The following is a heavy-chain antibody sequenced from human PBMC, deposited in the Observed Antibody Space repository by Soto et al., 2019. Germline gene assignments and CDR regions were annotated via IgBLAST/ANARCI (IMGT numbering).Heavy chain of an antibody. D-gene: IGHD3-10*01. CDR3: AKGLYGSDDYYMDV. CDR1: GFTFSSYA. CDR2: ISGSGGST. Sequence: GGSLRLSCAASGFTFSSYAMSWVRQAPGKGLEWVSAISGSGGSTYYADSVKGRFTISRDNSKNTLYLQMNSLRAEDTAVYYCAKGLYGSDDYYMDVWGKGTTVTVSS. V-gene: IGHV3-23*01. J-gene: IGHJ6*03.